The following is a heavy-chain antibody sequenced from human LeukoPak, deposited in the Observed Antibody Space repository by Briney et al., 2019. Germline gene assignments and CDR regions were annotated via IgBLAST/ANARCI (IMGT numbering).Heavy chain of an antibody. Sequence: ASVKVSCKASGYTFTGNYIHWVRQAPGHGLEWMGWINPNSGGTNYAQKFQGWVTMTRDTSISTAYMELSRLKSDDTAVYYCAREYSSSCFDFWGQGTLVTVSS. CDR1: GYTFTGNY. D-gene: IGHD6-13*01. J-gene: IGHJ4*02. CDR2: INPNSGGT. CDR3: AREYSSSCFDF. V-gene: IGHV1-2*04.